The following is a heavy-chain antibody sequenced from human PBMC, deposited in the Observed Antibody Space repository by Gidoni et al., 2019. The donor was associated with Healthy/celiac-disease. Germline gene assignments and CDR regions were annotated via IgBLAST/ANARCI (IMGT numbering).Heavy chain of an antibody. J-gene: IGHJ6*03. D-gene: IGHD3-3*01. CDR3: ARDRVLRFLEWTTYYYMDV. CDR1: GYTFTSYA. V-gene: IGHV1-3*01. Sequence: QVQLVQSGAEVQKPGASVNVSCKASGYTFTSYAMPWLRQAPGQRLEWMGWSNAGNGNTKYSQKFQGRVTITRDTSASTAYMELSSLRSEDTAVYYCARDRVLRFLEWTTYYYMDVWGKGTTVTVSS. CDR2: SNAGNGNT.